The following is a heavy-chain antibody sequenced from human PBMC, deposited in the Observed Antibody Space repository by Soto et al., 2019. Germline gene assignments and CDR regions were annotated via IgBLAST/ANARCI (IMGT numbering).Heavy chain of an antibody. CDR3: ARRGSGSYYDY. D-gene: IGHD1-26*01. V-gene: IGHV3-23*01. CDR1: GFTFSSYA. J-gene: IGHJ4*02. Sequence: EVQLLESGGGLVQPGGSLRLSCAASGFTFSSYAMRWVRQAPVKGLEWASAISGSGGSTYYADSVKGRFTISRDNPKNTLYLQMNSLRAEDTAVYYCARRGSGSYYDYWGQGTLVTVSS. CDR2: ISGSGGST.